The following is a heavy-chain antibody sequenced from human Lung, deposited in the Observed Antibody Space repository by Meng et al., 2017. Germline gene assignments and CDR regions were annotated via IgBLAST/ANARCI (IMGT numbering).Heavy chain of an antibody. Sequence: LSLTCAASGFTFSSYWMSWVRQAPGKGLEWVANIRQDGSEKYYVDSVKGRFTVSRDNAKNSLYLQMNSLRVEDTAVYYCAREYYTSGVSRPYYFDYWGQGTLVTAPQ. D-gene: IGHD3-10*01. J-gene: IGHJ4*02. CDR1: GFTFSSYW. CDR3: AREYYTSGVSRPYYFDY. CDR2: IRQDGSEK. V-gene: IGHV3-7*01.